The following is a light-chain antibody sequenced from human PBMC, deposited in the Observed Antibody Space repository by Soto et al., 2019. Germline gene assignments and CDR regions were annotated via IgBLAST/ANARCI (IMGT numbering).Light chain of an antibody. CDR1: QSVSNNY. CDR3: QQYGSSGT. V-gene: IGKV3-20*01. J-gene: IGKJ1*01. Sequence: EIVLTKYPCTLSLSPGERSTLSCMASQSVSNNYLAWYQQKPGQAPRLLIYGASNRATGIPDRFSGSGSGTDFTLTISRLEPEDFAVYYCQQYGSSGTFGQGTKVDIK. CDR2: GAS.